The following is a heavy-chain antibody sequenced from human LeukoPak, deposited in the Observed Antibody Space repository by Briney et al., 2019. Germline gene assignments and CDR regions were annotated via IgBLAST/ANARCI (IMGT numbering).Heavy chain of an antibody. Sequence: ASVKVSCKASGYTFSIYGFSWVRQAPGQGLEWMGWISANNNNTDNVQKLQGRVTMTTDTSTSTAYMELRSPRSDDTAVYYCARALYHTFDYWGQGTLVTVSS. CDR1: GYTFSIYG. D-gene: IGHD2-2*01. V-gene: IGHV1-18*01. J-gene: IGHJ4*02. CDR3: ARALYHTFDY. CDR2: ISANNNNT.